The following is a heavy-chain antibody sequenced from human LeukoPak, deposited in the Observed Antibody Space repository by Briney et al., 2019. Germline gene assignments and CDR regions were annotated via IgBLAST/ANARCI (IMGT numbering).Heavy chain of an antibody. CDR2: ISYEGSIK. J-gene: IGHJ6*02. D-gene: IGHD1-1*01. V-gene: IGHV3-30*18. CDR1: GFTFISYG. CDR3: AKYLEPTAVLMDV. Sequence: GGSLRLSCSASGFTFISYGVHWVRQAPGKGLEWVALISYEGSIKYYADSVKGRFTISRDNSKSTLYLQMNSLRAEDTAVYHCAKYLEPTAVLMDVWGQGTTVTVSS.